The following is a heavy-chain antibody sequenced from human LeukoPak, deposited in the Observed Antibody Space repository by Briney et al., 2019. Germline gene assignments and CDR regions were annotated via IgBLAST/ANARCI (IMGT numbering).Heavy chain of an antibody. V-gene: IGHV1-8*01. CDR1: GYTFTSYD. D-gene: IGHD5-12*01. J-gene: IGHJ5*02. Sequence: ASVKVSCKASGYTFTSYDINWVRQATGQGLEWMGWMNPNSGNTGYAQKFQGRVTMTRNTSISTAYMELSSLRYEDTAVYYCARVSGYDLNWFDPWGQGTLVTVSS. CDR2: MNPNSGNT. CDR3: ARVSGYDLNWFDP.